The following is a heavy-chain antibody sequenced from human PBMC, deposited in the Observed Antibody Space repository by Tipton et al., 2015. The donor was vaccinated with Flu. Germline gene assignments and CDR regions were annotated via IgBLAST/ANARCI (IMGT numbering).Heavy chain of an antibody. V-gene: IGHV4-61*02. Sequence: LRLSCTVSGGSISSGSYYWRWIRQPAGKGLEWIGRIYTSGSTNYNPSLKSRVTISVDTSKNQFSLKLRSVTAADTAVYYCARAGWLLPLDYWGQGTLVTVSS. CDR2: IYTSGST. CDR1: GGSISSGSYY. D-gene: IGHD3-22*01. J-gene: IGHJ4*02. CDR3: ARAGWLLPLDY.